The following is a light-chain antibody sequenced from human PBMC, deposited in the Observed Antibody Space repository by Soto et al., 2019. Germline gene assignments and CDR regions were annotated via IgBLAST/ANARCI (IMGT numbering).Light chain of an antibody. CDR2: DAS. J-gene: IGKJ4*01. V-gene: IGKV3-20*01. CDR3: QQYGSSPLT. Sequence: IVLTQSPGTLSLSPGERATLSCRASQSVRNNYLAWYQQKPGQAPRFLIYDASTRATGIPDRFSGSGSGTDFTLTISRLEPEDFAVYYCQQYGSSPLTFGGGTKVDIK. CDR1: QSVRNNY.